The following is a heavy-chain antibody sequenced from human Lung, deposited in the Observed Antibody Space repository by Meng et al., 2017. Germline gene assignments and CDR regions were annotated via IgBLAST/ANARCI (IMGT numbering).Heavy chain of an antibody. Sequence: DAGPCLGRPSETLAPTVPVSGASDGRCVCYWSGSRQPPGKVLEWFGYVYFSGSTNYTPSLKRRVTISLDTSKNQFSLKLNSVTAADTAVYYCARGGTVVNLGYWGPGTLVTVSS. J-gene: IGHJ4*02. CDR2: VYFSGST. V-gene: IGHV4-61*08. CDR3: ARGGTVVNLGY. D-gene: IGHD4-23*01. CDR1: GASDGRCVCY.